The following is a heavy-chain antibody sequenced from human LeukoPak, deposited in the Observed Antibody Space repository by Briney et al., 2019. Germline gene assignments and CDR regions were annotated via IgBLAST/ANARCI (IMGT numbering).Heavy chain of an antibody. Sequence: PSETLSLTCTVSGGSISSSSYYWGWIPQPPGKWLEWIGSIYYSGSTCFNPFLKSRVTISVDTSKNQFSLKLSSVTAADTAVYYCARLQDTATVFDYWGQGILVTVSS. CDR2: IYYSGST. V-gene: IGHV4-39*01. D-gene: IGHD5-18*01. CDR1: GGSISSSSYY. J-gene: IGHJ4*02. CDR3: ARLQDTATVFDY.